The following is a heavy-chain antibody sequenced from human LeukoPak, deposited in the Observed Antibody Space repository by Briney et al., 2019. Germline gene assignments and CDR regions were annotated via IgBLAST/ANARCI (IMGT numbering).Heavy chain of an antibody. CDR1: GFIFSTYD. CDR2: IKHDGSEK. CDR3: ATDRGWRTSGYYLYYFEY. J-gene: IGHJ4*02. D-gene: IGHD3-3*01. V-gene: IGHV3-7*01. Sequence: GGSLRLSCAASGFIFSTYDMGWVRQAPGKGLEWVASIKHDGSEKYYVDSVRGRFTISRDNTMNSLYLQMSSLRAEDTAVYYCATDRGWRTSGYYLYYFEYWGQGTLVTYSS.